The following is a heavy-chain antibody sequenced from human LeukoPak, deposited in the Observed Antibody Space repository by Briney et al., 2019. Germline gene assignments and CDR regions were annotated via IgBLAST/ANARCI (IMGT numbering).Heavy chain of an antibody. V-gene: IGHV1-3*01. J-gene: IGHJ6*02. CDR3: ARSMIEDGMDV. D-gene: IGHD2-21*01. CDR1: GYTFSSYA. Sequence: GASVKVSCKASGYTFSSYAMHWVRQAPGQRLEWMGWINAGNGNTKYSQKFQGRVTITRDTSASTAYMELSSLRSEDTAVYYCARSMIEDGMDVWGQGTTVTVSS. CDR2: INAGNGNT.